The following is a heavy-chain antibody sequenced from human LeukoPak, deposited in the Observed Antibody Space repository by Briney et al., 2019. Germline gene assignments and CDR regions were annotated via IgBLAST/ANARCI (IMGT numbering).Heavy chain of an antibody. CDR3: AKGDYYDLDY. CDR2: ITSGVGIT. Sequence: GGSLRLSCAASGFTLSNFGMNWVRQAPGKGLEWVSIITSGVGITYYADSVKGRFTISRDNSRNTLYLQMNSLRAEDTAVYYCAKGDYYDLDYWGQGTLVTVSS. J-gene: IGHJ4*02. CDR1: GFTLSNFG. D-gene: IGHD3-22*01. V-gene: IGHV3-23*01.